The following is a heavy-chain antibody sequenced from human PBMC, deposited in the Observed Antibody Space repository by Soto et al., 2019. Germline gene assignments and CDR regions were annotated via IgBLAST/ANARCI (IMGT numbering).Heavy chain of an antibody. V-gene: IGHV3-30*03. Sequence: GGSLRLSCAASGFTFSSYGMHWVRQAPGKGLEWVAVISYDGSNKYYADSVKGRFTISRDNSKNTLYLQMNSLRAEDTAVYYCASEYSSPGGAFDIWGQGTMVTVSS. CDR1: GFTFSSYG. J-gene: IGHJ3*02. CDR2: ISYDGSNK. D-gene: IGHD6-13*01. CDR3: ASEYSSPGGAFDI.